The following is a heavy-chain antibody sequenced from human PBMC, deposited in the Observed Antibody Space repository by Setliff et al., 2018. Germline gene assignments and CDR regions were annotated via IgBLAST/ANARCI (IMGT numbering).Heavy chain of an antibody. CDR3: ARSAVAVPGQFYFDN. CDR2: ISGSGGST. J-gene: IGHJ4*02. CDR1: GFTFNNYV. Sequence: GGSLRLSCAASGFTFNNYVMSWVRQAPGKGLEWVSGISGSGGSTYYADSVKGRFTISRDNAKNSLYLQMNSLRAEDTAVYYCARSAVAVPGQFYFDNWGQGTQVTVSS. V-gene: IGHV3-23*01. D-gene: IGHD6-19*01.